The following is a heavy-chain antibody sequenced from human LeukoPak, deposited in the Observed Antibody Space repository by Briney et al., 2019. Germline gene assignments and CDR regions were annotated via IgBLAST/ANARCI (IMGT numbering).Heavy chain of an antibody. Sequence: PSETLSLTCAVYGGSFSGYYWSWIRQPPGKGLEWIGEINHSGSTNYNPSLKSRVTISVDTSKNQFSLKLSSVTAADTAVYYCARDLGRYYDFWSGRYYYYYYYMDVWGKGTTVTVSS. J-gene: IGHJ6*03. V-gene: IGHV4-34*01. CDR2: INHSGST. CDR1: GGSFSGYY. CDR3: ARDLGRYYDFWSGRYYYYYYYMDV. D-gene: IGHD3-3*01.